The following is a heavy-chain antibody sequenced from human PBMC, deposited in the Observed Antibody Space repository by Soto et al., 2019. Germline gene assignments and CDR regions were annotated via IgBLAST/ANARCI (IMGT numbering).Heavy chain of an antibody. J-gene: IGHJ5*02. CDR1: GGSPNGNY. V-gene: IGHV4-34*01. Sequence: SETLSLTCAVYGGSPNGNYWNWIRQHPGKGLEWIGEINHTGGTHHNPSLKSRVTMSVDTSKNQFSLRLSSVTAADTAIYYCATRITVFGLLIPPFDPWGQGTQVTVSS. CDR2: INHTGGT. CDR3: ATRITVFGLLIPPFDP. D-gene: IGHD3-3*01.